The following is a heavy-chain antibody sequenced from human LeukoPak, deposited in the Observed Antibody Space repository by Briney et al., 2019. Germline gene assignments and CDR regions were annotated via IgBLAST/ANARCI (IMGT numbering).Heavy chain of an antibody. Sequence: GGSLRLSCAASGFTFDDYAMHWVRQAPGKGLEWVSGISWNSGSIGYADSVKGRFTISRDNAKNSLYLQMNSLRAEDTALYYCAKGEVGSVDYWGRGTLVTVSS. V-gene: IGHV3-9*01. CDR3: AKGEVGSVDY. D-gene: IGHD1-26*01. CDR1: GFTFDDYA. J-gene: IGHJ4*02. CDR2: ISWNSGSI.